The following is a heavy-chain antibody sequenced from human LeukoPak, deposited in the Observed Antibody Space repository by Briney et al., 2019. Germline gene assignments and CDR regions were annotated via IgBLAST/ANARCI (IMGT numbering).Heavy chain of an antibody. CDR2: INHSGST. CDR3: ASDHPDRYYYYGMDV. Sequence: SETLSLTCAVYGGSFSGYYWGWIRQPPGKGLEWIGEINHSGSTNYNPSLKSRVTISVDTSKNQFSLKLSSVTAADTAVYYCASDHPDRYYYYGMDVWGQGTTVTVSS. CDR1: GGSFSGYY. J-gene: IGHJ6*02. D-gene: IGHD1-14*01. V-gene: IGHV4-34*01.